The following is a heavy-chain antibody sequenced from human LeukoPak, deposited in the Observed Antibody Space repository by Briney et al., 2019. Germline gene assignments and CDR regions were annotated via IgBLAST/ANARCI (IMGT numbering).Heavy chain of an antibody. Sequence: SETLSLTCTVSGGSISNYYWTWIRQPPGKGLEWIGYIYYSGSTNYNPSLKSRVTISVDTSKNQFSLKLSSVTAADTAVYYCARHSASLFDRWGQGTLVTVSS. CDR3: ARHSASLFDR. D-gene: IGHD1-26*01. CDR1: GGSISNYY. J-gene: IGHJ5*02. V-gene: IGHV4-59*08. CDR2: IYYSGST.